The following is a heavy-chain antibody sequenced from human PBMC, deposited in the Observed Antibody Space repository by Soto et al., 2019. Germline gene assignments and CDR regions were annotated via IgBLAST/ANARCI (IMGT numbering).Heavy chain of an antibody. CDR1: GGSFIGYS. CDR2: INHSGST. D-gene: IGHD1-1*01. CDR3: ARQLGWEDWNHPWCFDY. J-gene: IGHJ4*02. Sequence: LEILSLTCAVYGGSFIGYSWSWVRQPPGKGLEWIGEINHSGSTHSNPSLKGRVTISVDTSKNQFSLKLSSVTAADTAVYYCARQLGWEDWNHPWCFDYWGQGTLVTVSS. V-gene: IGHV4-34*01.